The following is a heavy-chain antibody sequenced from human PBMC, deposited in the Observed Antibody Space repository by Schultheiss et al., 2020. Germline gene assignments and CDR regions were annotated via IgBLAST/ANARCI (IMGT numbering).Heavy chain of an antibody. CDR1: GFSLSNARMG. J-gene: IGHJ4*02. CDR3: AHQLGITKGLAFDY. Sequence: SGPTLVKHTETLTLTCTVSGFSLSNARMGVSWIRQPPGKALEWLAHIFSNDEKSYSTSLKSRLTITKDTSKNQVVLTMTNMDPVDTATYYCAHQLGITKGLAFDYWGQGNLGTVSS. D-gene: IGHD7-27*01. V-gene: IGHV2-26*01. CDR2: IFSNDEK.